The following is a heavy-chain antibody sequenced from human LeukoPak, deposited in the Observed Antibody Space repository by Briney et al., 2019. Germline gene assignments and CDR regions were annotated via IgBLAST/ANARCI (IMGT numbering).Heavy chain of an antibody. Sequence: GGSLRLSCGTSGFTFRDYYMTWIRQAPGKGLEWVASIPSFGGTISYADSVRGRFTISRDNAKNSLYLQMNSLRAEDTAVYYCVRDPSTRGYWGQGTLVTVSS. CDR3: VRDPSTRGY. CDR1: GFTFRDYY. CDR2: IPSFGGTI. J-gene: IGHJ4*02. V-gene: IGHV3-11*04.